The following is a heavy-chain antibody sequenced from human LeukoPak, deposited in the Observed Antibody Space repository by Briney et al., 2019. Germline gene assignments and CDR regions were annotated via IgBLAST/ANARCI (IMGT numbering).Heavy chain of an antibody. CDR3: AKGSQYYYDSSGYYNWFDP. J-gene: IGHJ5*02. D-gene: IGHD3-22*01. Sequence: PGGSLRLSCAASGFTFDDYAMHWVRHAPGKGLEWVSGISWNSGSIGYADSVKGRFTISRDNAKNSLYLQMNSLRAEDTALYYCAKGSQYYYDSSGYYNWFDPWGQGTQVTVSS. V-gene: IGHV3-9*01. CDR2: ISWNSGSI. CDR1: GFTFDDYA.